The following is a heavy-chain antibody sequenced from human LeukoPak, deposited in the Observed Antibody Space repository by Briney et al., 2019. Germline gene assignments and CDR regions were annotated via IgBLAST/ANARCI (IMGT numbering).Heavy chain of an antibody. Sequence: GGSLRLSCAASGFTFSSCWMSWVRQAPGKGLEWVANIKQDGSEKYYVDSVKGRFTISRDNAKNSLYLQMNSLRAEDTAVYYCARDRGHSGSYYVLLDYWGQGTLVTVSS. CDR1: GFTFSSCW. V-gene: IGHV3-7*01. CDR2: IKQDGSEK. J-gene: IGHJ4*02. CDR3: ARDRGHSGSYYVLLDY. D-gene: IGHD1-26*01.